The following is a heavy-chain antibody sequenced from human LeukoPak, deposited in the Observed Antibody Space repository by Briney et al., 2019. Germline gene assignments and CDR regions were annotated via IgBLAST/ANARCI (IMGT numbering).Heavy chain of an antibody. CDR2: IYYSGTT. D-gene: IGHD6-6*01. CDR3: ARVTSIAARRFDP. V-gene: IGHV4-39*07. Sequence: SETLSLTCTVSGGSISSRSYYWGWIRQSPGKGLEWIGTIYYSGTTYYNPSLKSRVTISVDTSKNQFSLKLSSVTAADTAVYYCARVTSIAARRFDPWGQGTLVTVSS. J-gene: IGHJ5*02. CDR1: GGSISSRSYY.